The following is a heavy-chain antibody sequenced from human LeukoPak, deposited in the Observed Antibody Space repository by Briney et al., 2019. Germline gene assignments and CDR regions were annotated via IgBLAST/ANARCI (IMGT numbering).Heavy chain of an antibody. V-gene: IGHV1-69*13. CDR2: IIPIFGTA. Sequence: SVNVSCKASGGTLSSYAISWVRQAPGQGLEWMGGIIPIFGTANYAQKFQGRVTITADESTSTAYMELSSLRSEDTAVYYCARAGLQYSGYDARYNWFDPWGQGTLVAVSS. CDR3: ARAGLQYSGYDARYNWFDP. J-gene: IGHJ5*02. CDR1: GGTLSSYA. D-gene: IGHD5-12*01.